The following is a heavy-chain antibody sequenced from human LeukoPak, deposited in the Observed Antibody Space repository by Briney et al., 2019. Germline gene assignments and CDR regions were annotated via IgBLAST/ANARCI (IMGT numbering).Heavy chain of an antibody. J-gene: IGHJ6*04. D-gene: IGHD3-3*01. CDR2: IYYSGST. CDR3: ARAVLDFGVVTMDV. Sequence: SSETLSLTCTVSGGSISSSSYYWGWIRQPPGKGLEWIGTIYYSGSTYYNLSLKSRVTMSVDTSKNQFSLKLSSVTAADTAVYYCARAVLDFGVVTMDVWGKGTTVTVSS. CDR1: GGSISSSSYY. V-gene: IGHV4-39*07.